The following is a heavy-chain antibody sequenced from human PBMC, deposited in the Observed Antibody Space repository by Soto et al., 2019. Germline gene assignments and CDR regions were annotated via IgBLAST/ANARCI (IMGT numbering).Heavy chain of an antibody. CDR1: GGTFSSYA. J-gene: IGHJ6*02. V-gene: IGHV1-69*13. Sequence: SVKVSCKASGGTFSSYAISWVRQAPGQGLEWMGGIIPIFGTANYAQKFQGRVTITADESTSTACMELSSLRSEDTAVYYCARPFSNYDFWSGYYRSYYYYGMDVWGQGTTVTVSS. CDR3: ARPFSNYDFWSGYYRSYYYYGMDV. CDR2: IIPIFGTA. D-gene: IGHD3-3*01.